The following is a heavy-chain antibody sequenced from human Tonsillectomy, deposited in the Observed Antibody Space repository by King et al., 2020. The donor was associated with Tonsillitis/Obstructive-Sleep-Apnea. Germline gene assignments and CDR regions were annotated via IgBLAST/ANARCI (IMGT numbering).Heavy chain of an antibody. CDR1: GGSISSSSYY. V-gene: IGHV4-39*01. Sequence: QLQESGPGLVKPSETLSLTCTVSGGSISSSSYYWGWIRQPPGKGLEWIGSIYYSGSTYYNPSLKSRVTISVDTSKNQFSLKLSSVTAAATAVYYCARLGYYYDSSGYYGFDYWGQGTLVTVSS. J-gene: IGHJ4*02. CDR3: ARLGYYYDSSGYYGFDY. CDR2: IYYSGST. D-gene: IGHD3-22*01.